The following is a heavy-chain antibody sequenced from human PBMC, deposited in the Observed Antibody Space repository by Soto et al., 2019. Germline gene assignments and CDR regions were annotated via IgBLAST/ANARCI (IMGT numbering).Heavy chain of an antibody. CDR1: GFTFSSYG. CDR3: AGGSSSWYYTV. V-gene: IGHV3-30*03. Sequence: GGSLRLSCAASGFTFSSYGMHWVRQAPGKGLEWVAVISYDGSNKYYADSVKGRFTISRDNAKNSLYLQMNSLRAEDTAVYYCAGGSSSWYYTVWGKGTTVTVSS. CDR2: ISYDGSNK. D-gene: IGHD6-13*01. J-gene: IGHJ6*04.